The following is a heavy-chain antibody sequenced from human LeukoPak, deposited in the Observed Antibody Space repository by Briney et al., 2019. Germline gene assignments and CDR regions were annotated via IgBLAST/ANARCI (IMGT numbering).Heavy chain of an antibody. J-gene: IGHJ4*02. D-gene: IGHD3-10*01. CDR3: ARDEGALWFGELIY. Sequence: SVKVSCKASGGTFSSYAISWVQQAPGQGLEWMGRIIPILGIANYAQKFQGRVTITADKSTSTAYLELSSLRSEDTAVYYCARDEGALWFGELIYWGQGTLVTVSS. CDR2: IIPILGIA. V-gene: IGHV1-69*04. CDR1: GGTFSSYA.